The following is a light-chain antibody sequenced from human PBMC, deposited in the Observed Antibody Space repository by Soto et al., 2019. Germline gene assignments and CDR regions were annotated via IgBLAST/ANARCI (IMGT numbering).Light chain of an antibody. V-gene: IGLV2-14*01. Sequence: QSALTQPASVSGSPGQSITISCTGTSSDVGAYNYVSWYQQHPGKAPKLIISEVTDRPSGVSDRLSGSKSGNTASLTISGLQAEDEADYFCSSYTTTDTLWVFGGGTK. CDR2: EVT. J-gene: IGLJ3*02. CDR3: SSYTTTDTLWV. CDR1: SSDVGAYNY.